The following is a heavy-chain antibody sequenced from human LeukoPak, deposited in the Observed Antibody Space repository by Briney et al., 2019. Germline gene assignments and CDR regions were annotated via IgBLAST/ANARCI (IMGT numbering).Heavy chain of an antibody. D-gene: IGHD2-15*01. J-gene: IGHJ6*03. V-gene: IGHV3-33*01. CDR2: IWYDGSSR. CDR3: ARDHADCSGGRCHSISQDFYMDV. CDR1: GFTFSSFA. Sequence: GGSLRLSCAASGFTFSSFAIHWVRQAPGKGLEWVAIIWYDGSSRYFADSVKGRFTVSRDNSKNTLYLQMNGLRAEDTAVYYCARDHADCSGGRCHSISQDFYMDVWGKGTTVTVSS.